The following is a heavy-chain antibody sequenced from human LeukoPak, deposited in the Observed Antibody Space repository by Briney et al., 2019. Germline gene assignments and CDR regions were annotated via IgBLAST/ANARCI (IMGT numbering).Heavy chain of an antibody. CDR2: INYSGST. Sequence: SETLSLTCTVSGGSISTYYWTWIRQPPGKGLEWIGYINYSGSTNYTPSLKSRVTISVDRSKNQFSLNLSSVTAADTAVYYCVRSEMGGYTFDYWGQGTLVTVSS. V-gene: IGHV4-59*01. CDR1: GGSISTYY. J-gene: IGHJ4*02. CDR3: VRSEMGGYTFDY. D-gene: IGHD5-24*01.